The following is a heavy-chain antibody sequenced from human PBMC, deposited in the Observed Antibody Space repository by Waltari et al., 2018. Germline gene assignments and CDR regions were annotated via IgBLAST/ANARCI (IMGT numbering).Heavy chain of an antibody. Sequence: QVQLQESGPGLVKPSETLSLTCAVSGYSISSGYYWGWIRQPPGKGLEWIGSIYHSGSTYYNPSLKSRVTISVDTSKNQFSLKLSSVTAADTAVYYCARVVDGYRTFDYWGQGTLVTVSS. J-gene: IGHJ4*02. D-gene: IGHD2-8*02. CDR1: GYSISSGYY. CDR3: ARVVDGYRTFDY. CDR2: IYHSGST. V-gene: IGHV4-38-2*01.